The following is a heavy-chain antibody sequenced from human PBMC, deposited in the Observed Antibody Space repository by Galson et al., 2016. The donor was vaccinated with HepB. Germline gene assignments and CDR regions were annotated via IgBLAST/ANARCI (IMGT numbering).Heavy chain of an antibody. CDR2: IGGRGGST. CDR3: AKCLWVRGVYPFDP. V-gene: IGHV3-23*01. D-gene: IGHD3-10*01. J-gene: IGHJ5*02. CDR1: GFTFNYYG. Sequence: SLRLSCAASGFTFNYYGMSWVRQAPGKGLEWVSGIGGRGGSTSYADSVKGRFTISRDNSKNTVYLQMNSLTVEDTAVYYCAKCLWVRGVYPFDPWGQGTLVTVSS.